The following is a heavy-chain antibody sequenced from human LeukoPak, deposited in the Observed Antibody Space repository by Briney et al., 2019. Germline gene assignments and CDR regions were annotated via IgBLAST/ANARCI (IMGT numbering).Heavy chain of an antibody. CDR3: ARDITGTTDY. J-gene: IGHJ4*02. CDR2: IYYSGNT. V-gene: IGHV4-39*07. D-gene: IGHD1-20*01. CDR1: GGSISSSSYY. Sequence: SETLSLTCTVSGGSISSSSYYWGWIRQPPGKGLEWIGSIYYSGNTYYNPSLKSRVTISVDRSKNQFSLKLSSVTAADTAVYYCARDITGTTDYWGQGTLVTVSS.